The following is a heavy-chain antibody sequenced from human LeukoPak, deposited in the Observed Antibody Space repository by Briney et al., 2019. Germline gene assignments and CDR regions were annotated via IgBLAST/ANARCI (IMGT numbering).Heavy chain of an antibody. CDR3: ARDLGRGYCRGTTCYGRLYTDYYYYGMDV. CDR2: IYYSGSA. CDR1: GGSINNYY. J-gene: IGHJ6*02. D-gene: IGHD2-2*01. V-gene: IGHV4-59*01. Sequence: NPSETLSLTCTVSGGSINNYYWSWIRQPPGKGLEYIGYIYYSGSANYNPSLKSRVTISVDPSKNQFSLKLSSVTAADTAVYYCARDLGRGYCRGTTCYGRLYTDYYYYGMDVWGRGTTVTVSS.